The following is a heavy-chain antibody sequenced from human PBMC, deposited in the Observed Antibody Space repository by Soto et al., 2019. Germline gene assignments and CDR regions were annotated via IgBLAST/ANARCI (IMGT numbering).Heavy chain of an antibody. Sequence: SETLCLTCTVSGVSISSGDYYWSWIRQPPGKGLEWIGYISYSGSTYYNPSLKSRVTISVDTSKNQFSLKLSSVTAADTAVYYCAREPRDLYYYDSRQLSRFDFWGQGTLVTVSS. CDR3: AREPRDLYYYDSRQLSRFDF. CDR1: GVSISSGDYY. D-gene: IGHD3-22*01. V-gene: IGHV4-30-4*01. CDR2: ISYSGST. J-gene: IGHJ4*02.